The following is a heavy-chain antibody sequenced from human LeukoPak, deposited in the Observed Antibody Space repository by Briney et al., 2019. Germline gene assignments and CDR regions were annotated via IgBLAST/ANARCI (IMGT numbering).Heavy chain of an antibody. Sequence: GGSLRLSCAASGFTFSSYAMSWVRQAPGKGLEWVSAISGSGGSTYYADSVKGRFTISRDNSKNTLYLQMNSLRAEDTAVYYCAKALDYYDSSGYYSPGYPVDYWGQGTLVTVSS. CDR1: GFTFSSYA. V-gene: IGHV3-23*01. J-gene: IGHJ4*02. CDR3: AKALDYYDSSGYYSPGYPVDY. D-gene: IGHD3-22*01. CDR2: ISGSGGST.